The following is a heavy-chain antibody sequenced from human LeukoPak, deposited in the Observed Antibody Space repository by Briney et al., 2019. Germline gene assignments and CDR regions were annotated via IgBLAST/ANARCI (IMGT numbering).Heavy chain of an antibody. V-gene: IGHV3-48*04. D-gene: IGHD3-10*02. CDR3: ARDRYYVGLDY. Sequence: GGSLRLSCAASGFTFSSYSMNWVRQAPGKGLEWVSYISSSSSTIYYADSVKGRFTISRDNAKNSLYLQMNSLRAEDTAVYYCARDRYYVGLDYWAREPWSPSPQ. CDR2: ISSSSSTI. CDR1: GFTFSSYS. J-gene: IGHJ4*02.